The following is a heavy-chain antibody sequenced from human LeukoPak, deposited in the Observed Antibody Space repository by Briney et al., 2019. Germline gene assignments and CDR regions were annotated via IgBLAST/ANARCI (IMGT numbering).Heavy chain of an antibody. J-gene: IGHJ4*02. CDR2: IYYSGST. V-gene: IGHV4-59*01. D-gene: IGHD3-9*01. Sequence: SETLSLTCTVAGGSISSYYWSWIRQPPGKGLEWIGYIYYSGSTNYNPSLKSRVTISVDTSKSQFSLKLSSVTAADTAVYYCARLKIPPRGYDIDYWGQGTLVTVS. CDR3: ARLKIPPRGYDIDY. CDR1: GGSISSYY.